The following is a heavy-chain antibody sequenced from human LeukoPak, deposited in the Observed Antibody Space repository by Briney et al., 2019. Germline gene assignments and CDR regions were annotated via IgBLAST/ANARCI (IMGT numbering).Heavy chain of an antibody. D-gene: IGHD4-23*01. CDR2: IETGGAST. Sequence: GGSLRLSCAASGFTFSSYGMSWVRQAPGKGLEWVSAIETGGASTYYADSVKGRFTISRDNAKNSLYLHMNSLRAEDTAVYYCARDYGGSSPFDYWGQGTLVTVSS. CDR3: ARDYGGSSPFDY. CDR1: GFTFSSYG. J-gene: IGHJ4*02. V-gene: IGHV3-23*05.